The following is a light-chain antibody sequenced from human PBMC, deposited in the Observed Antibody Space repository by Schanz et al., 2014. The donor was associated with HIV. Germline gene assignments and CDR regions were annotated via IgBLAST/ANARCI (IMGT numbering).Light chain of an antibody. V-gene: IGKV3-15*01. CDR3: QQRSNWPPELT. CDR2: DSS. J-gene: IGKJ4*01. Sequence: EIVMTQSPATLSVSPGQRATLSCRASGYVDGKLAWYQQKPGQAPRLLIYDSSTRATGIPARFSGRGSGTEFTLTISSLESEDFAVYYCQQRSNWPPELTFGGGTKVEIK. CDR1: GYVDGK.